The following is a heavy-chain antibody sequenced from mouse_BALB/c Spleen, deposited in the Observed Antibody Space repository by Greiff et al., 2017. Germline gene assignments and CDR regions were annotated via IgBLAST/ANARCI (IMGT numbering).Heavy chain of an antibody. Sequence: QVQLKESGAELARPGASVKMSCKASGYTFTSYTMHWVKQRPGQGLEWIGYINPSSGYTNYNQKFKDKATLTADKSSSTAYMQLSSLTSEDSAVYYCARFDSWYFDVWGAGTTVTVSS. CDR2: INPSSGYT. V-gene: IGHV1-4*01. CDR1: GYTFTSYT. J-gene: IGHJ1*01. CDR3: ARFDSWYFDV. D-gene: IGHD2-4*01.